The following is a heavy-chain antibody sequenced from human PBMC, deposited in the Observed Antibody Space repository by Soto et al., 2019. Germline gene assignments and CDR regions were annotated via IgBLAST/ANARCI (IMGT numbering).Heavy chain of an antibody. CDR1: GYSFTSHY. J-gene: IGHJ4*02. V-gene: IGHV1-46*01. Sequence: ASVKVSCKGIGYSFTSHYMHWVRQAPGQGLEWMGTIHPGGVNIAYAQKFQGRVTMTKDTSTSTVYMELTSLRAEDTAVYYCARDRTERPAFDYWGQGTLVTVSS. CDR3: ARDRTERPAFDY. D-gene: IGHD1-1*01. CDR2: IHPGGVNI.